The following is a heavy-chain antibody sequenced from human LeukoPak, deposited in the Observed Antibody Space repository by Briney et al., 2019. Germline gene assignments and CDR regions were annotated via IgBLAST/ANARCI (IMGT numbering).Heavy chain of an antibody. D-gene: IGHD1/OR15-1a*01. Sequence: GGSLRLSCAASGFTFSSYGMHWVGQAPGKGLEWVAFIRYDGSKKYYADSGKGRFTISSDNYKNTLYLPMNSLRAEDTAVYYCAKDSQLGLPNTPWGQGTLVTVSS. J-gene: IGHJ5*02. CDR2: IRYDGSKK. CDR3: AKDSQLGLPNTP. V-gene: IGHV3-30*02. CDR1: GFTFSSYG.